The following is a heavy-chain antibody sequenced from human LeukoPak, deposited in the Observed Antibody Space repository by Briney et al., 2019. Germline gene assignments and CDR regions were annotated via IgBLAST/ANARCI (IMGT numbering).Heavy chain of an antibody. CDR1: GGSISSTNW. CDR3: AREGGFYRPLDY. Sequence: PSETLSLTCGVSGGSISSTNWWTWVRQPPGKGLEWIGGVRLDGKTNYNPSLESRVTMSVDLSENHMSLKLTSVTAADTAVYYCAREGGFYRPLDYSGQGTLVTVSS. J-gene: IGHJ4*02. V-gene: IGHV4-4*02. CDR2: VRLDGKT. D-gene: IGHD3-3*01.